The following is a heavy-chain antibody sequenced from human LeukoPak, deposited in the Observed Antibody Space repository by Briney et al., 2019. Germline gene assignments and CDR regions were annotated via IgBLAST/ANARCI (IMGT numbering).Heavy chain of an antibody. CDR3: ARVKDYGDNYYAKDV. J-gene: IGHJ6*02. V-gene: IGHV4-31*03. CDR2: IYHSGIT. D-gene: IGHD4-17*01. Sequence: PSETLSLTCTVSGGSISSGDYYWSWIRQHPGKGLEWIGYIYHSGITYYNPSPKSRVTISVDTSKNQFSLKLSFVTAADTAVYFCARVKDYGDNYYAKDVWGQGTTVTVSS. CDR1: GGSISSGDYY.